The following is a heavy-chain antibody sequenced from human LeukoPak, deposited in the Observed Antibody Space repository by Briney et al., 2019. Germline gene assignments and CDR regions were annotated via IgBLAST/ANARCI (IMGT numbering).Heavy chain of an antibody. CDR3: ARTMGGDYYYYYMDV. V-gene: IGHV4-30-4*08. J-gene: IGHJ6*03. CDR1: GGSISSGDYY. D-gene: IGHD1-26*01. CDR2: IYYSGST. Sequence: SQTLSLTRTVSGGSISSGDYYWSWIRQPPGKGLEWIGYIYYSGSTYYNPSLKSRVTISVDTSKNQFSLKLSSVTAADTAVYYCARTMGGDYYYYYMDVWGKGTTVTVSS.